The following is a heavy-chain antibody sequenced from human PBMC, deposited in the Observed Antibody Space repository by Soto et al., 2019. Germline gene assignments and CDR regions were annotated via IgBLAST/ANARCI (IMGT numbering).Heavy chain of an antibody. CDR3: IKDIEDGGADY. Sequence: EGQLVESGGGLVQPGRSLRLSCAASGFTSNDYAMHWVRQVPGKGLEWVAGIYYNSKREGYGDSVKGRFTIFRDNAKNSLYLQMNSLRPEDTALYYCIKDIEDGGADYWGRGTLVTVSS. CDR2: IYYNSKRE. J-gene: IGHJ4*02. CDR1: GFTSNDYA. V-gene: IGHV3-9*02.